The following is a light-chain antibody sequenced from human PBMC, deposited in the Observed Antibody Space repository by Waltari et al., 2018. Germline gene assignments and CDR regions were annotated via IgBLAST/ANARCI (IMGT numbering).Light chain of an antibody. Sequence: DVALTQSPLSLPVTLGQPASIPCRSSQGLVSSDGNTYFNWFQPRPGQAPRRLLYKVSNRDSGVPERFSGSGSGTDFTLRISRVEAEDVGVYYCMHGTHWPWTFGQGTKVEIK. CDR3: MHGTHWPWT. V-gene: IGKV2-30*01. CDR2: KVS. CDR1: QGLVSSDGNTY. J-gene: IGKJ1*01.